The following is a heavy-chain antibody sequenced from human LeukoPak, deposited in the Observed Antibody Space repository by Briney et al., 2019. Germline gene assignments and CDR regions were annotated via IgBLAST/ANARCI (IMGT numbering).Heavy chain of an antibody. D-gene: IGHD6-19*01. J-gene: IGHJ4*02. V-gene: IGHV4-34*01. CDR1: GGSFSGYC. CDR2: INHSGST. CDR3: ARGSGWYFPDY. Sequence: PSETLSLTCAVYGGSFSGYCWSWIRQPPGKGLEWIGEINHSGSTNYNPSLKSRVTISVDTSKNQFSLKLSSVTAADTAVYYCARGSGWYFPDYWGQGTLVTVSS.